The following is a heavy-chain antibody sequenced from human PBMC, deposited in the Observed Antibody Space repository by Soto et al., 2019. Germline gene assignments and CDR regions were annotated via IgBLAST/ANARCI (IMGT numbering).Heavy chain of an antibody. J-gene: IGHJ4*02. CDR1: GGSISSGTSY. V-gene: IGHV4-31*03. D-gene: IGHD2-21*02. CDR2: IYFTGAT. CDR3: ATIPRRGYSYGIDY. Sequence: QVQLQESGPGLVKPSQTLSLTCNVSGGSISSGTSYWARIRQHPGEGLEWIGHIYFTGATYANPSLRSRLSMSVDTSKNQFSLKLTSVTAADTATYYCATIPRRGYSYGIDYWGPGTLVTVSS.